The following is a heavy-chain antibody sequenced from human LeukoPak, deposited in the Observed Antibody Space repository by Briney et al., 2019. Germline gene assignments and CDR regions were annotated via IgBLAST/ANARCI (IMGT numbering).Heavy chain of an antibody. CDR2: INPNSGGT. J-gene: IGHJ6*03. CDR3: ARVRYYYGSGSSLGYYYYYMDV. CDR1: GYTFTGYY. V-gene: IGHV1-2*02. D-gene: IGHD3-10*01. Sequence: ASVKVSCKASGYTFTGYYMHWVRQAPGQGLEWMGWINPNSGGTNYAQKLQGRVTMTRDTSISTAYMELSRLRSDNTAVYYCARVRYYYGSGSSLGYYYYYMDVWGKGTTVTVSS.